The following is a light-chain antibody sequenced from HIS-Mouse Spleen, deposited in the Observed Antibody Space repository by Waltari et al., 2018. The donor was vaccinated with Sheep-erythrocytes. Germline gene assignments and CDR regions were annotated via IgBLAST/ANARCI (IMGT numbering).Light chain of an antibody. V-gene: IGLV5-45*03. Sequence: QAVLTQPSSLSASPGASASLTCTLRSGINVGTYRIYWYQQKPGSPPQYLLRYKSDSDKQPGLGVPSRFSGSKDASANAGILLVSGLQSEDEADYYCMIWHSSAWVFGGGTKLTVL. J-gene: IGLJ3*02. CDR3: MIWHSSAWV. CDR2: YKSDSDK. CDR1: SGINVGTYR.